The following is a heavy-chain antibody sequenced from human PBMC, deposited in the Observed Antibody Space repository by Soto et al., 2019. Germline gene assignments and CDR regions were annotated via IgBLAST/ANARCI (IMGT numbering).Heavy chain of an antibody. D-gene: IGHD3-10*02. J-gene: IGHJ4*02. CDR3: VRDRTYHYVSYYFGF. CDR2: ISHDGSSK. Sequence: QVKLVESGGGVVQPGTSLRLSCGASGFTFNSYGMHWVRQAPGKGLEWVAVISHDGSSKYYGDSVKGRFTISRDDSNNTVYLQMNSLRVEDTAVYFCVRDRTYHYVSYYFGFWGQGTLVTVSS. CDR1: GFTFNSYG. V-gene: IGHV3-30*03.